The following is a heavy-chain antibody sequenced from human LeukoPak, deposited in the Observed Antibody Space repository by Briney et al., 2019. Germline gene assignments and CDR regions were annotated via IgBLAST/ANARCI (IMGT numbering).Heavy chain of an antibody. V-gene: IGHV1-24*01. Sequence: ASVKVSCKVAGYTLTELSMHWVRQAPGKGLEWMGGFDPEDGETIYAQKFQGRVTMTEDTSTDTAYMELSSLRSEDTAVYYCATVSAQVVVAATGAFDIWGQGTMVTVSS. CDR2: FDPEDGET. D-gene: IGHD2-15*01. CDR1: GYTLTELS. J-gene: IGHJ3*02. CDR3: ATVSAQVVVAATGAFDI.